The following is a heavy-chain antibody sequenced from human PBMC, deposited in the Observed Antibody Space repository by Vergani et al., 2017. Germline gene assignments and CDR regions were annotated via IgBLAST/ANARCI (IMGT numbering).Heavy chain of an antibody. CDR3: ARPWGGSGIYGKD. Sequence: QVQLVQSGAEVKKPGASVKVSCKASGYTFTSYYMHWVRQAPGQGLEWMGIINPSGGSTSYAQRFQGRVTMTRETSTSTVYMELSSLRSEDTAGYYCARPWGGSGIYGKDWGQGTLVTVSS. D-gene: IGHD3-10*01. CDR1: GYTFTSYY. J-gene: IGHJ4*02. V-gene: IGHV1-46*01. CDR2: INPSGGST.